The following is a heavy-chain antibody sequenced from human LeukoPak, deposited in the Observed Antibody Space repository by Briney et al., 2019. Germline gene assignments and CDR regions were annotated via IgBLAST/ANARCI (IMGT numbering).Heavy chain of an antibody. CDR2: INPNSGGT. Sequence: ASVKVSCKASGYTFTGYYMHWVRQAPGQGLEWMGRINPNSGGTNYAQKFQGRVTMTRDTSISTAYMEPSRLRSDDTAVYYCARDFCSSTSCYVMGDYWGQGTLVTVSS. V-gene: IGHV1-2*06. CDR3: ARDFCSSTSCYVMGDY. D-gene: IGHD2-2*01. J-gene: IGHJ4*02. CDR1: GYTFTGYY.